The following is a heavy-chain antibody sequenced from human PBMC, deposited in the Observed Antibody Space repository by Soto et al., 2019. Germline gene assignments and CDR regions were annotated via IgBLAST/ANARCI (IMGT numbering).Heavy chain of an antibody. CDR2: ISYDGSNK. CDR1: GFTFSSYG. V-gene: IGHV3-30*18. J-gene: IGHJ4*02. D-gene: IGHD6-13*01. CDR3: AKGYSSSWTPYYFDY. Sequence: HVQLVESGGGVVQPGRSLRLSCAASGFTFSSYGMHWVRQAPGKGLEWVAVISYDGSNKYYADSVKGRFTISRDNSKNTLYLQMNSLRAEDTAVYYCAKGYSSSWTPYYFDYWGQGTLVTVSS.